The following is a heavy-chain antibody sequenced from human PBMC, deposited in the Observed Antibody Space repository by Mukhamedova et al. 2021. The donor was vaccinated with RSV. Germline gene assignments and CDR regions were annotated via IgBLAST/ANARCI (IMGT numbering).Heavy chain of an antibody. CDR2: ISYDGSNK. V-gene: IGHV3-30*04. J-gene: IGHJ4*02. CDR3: ARTGELSGYFDY. D-gene: IGHD3-16*02. Sequence: GLEWVAVISYDGSNKYYADSVKGRFTISRDNSKNTLYLQMNSLRAEDTAGYYCARTGELSGYFDYWGQGTLVTVPS.